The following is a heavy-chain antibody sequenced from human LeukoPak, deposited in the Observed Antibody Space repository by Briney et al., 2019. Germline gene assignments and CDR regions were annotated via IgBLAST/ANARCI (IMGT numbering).Heavy chain of an antibody. CDR1: GGSTSSYY. V-gene: IGHV4-59*01. CDR2: IYYSGST. CDR3: AILSGYCSGGSCPPYGIANDY. Sequence: PSETLSLTCTVSGGSTSSYYWSWIRQPPGKGLEWIGYIYYSGSTNYNPSLKSRVTISVDTSKNQFSLKLSSVTAADTAAYYCAILSGYCSGGSCPPYGIANDYWGQGTLVTVSS. J-gene: IGHJ4*02. D-gene: IGHD2-15*01.